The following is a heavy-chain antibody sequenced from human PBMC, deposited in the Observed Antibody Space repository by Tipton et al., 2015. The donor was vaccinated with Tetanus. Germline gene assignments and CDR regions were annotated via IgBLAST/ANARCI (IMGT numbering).Heavy chain of an antibody. CDR1: GGSISDNY. CDR3: ARHSGSYPFDY. CDR2: VYSTGSA. V-gene: IGHV4-59*08. D-gene: IGHD1-26*01. Sequence: TLSLTCTVSGGSISDNYWSWIRQAPGKGLEWIGYVYSTGSASYSPSLKSRVTTSVDTSKNQFSLKLSSVTAADTAVYYCARHSGSYPFDYWGQGTLVTVSS. J-gene: IGHJ4*02.